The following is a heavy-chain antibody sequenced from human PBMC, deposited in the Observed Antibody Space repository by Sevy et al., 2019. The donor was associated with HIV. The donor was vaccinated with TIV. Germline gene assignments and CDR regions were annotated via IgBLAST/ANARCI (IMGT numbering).Heavy chain of an antibody. CDR2: ISSSSYI. Sequence: GRSLRLSCAASGFTFSSYSMNWVRQAPGKGLEWVSSISSSSYIYYADSVKGRFTISRDNAKNSLYLQMNSLRAEDSAVYYCARVGLPDYDAFWIDYWGQGTLVTVSS. CDR1: GFTFSSYS. D-gene: IGHD3-3*01. CDR3: ARVGLPDYDAFWIDY. J-gene: IGHJ4*02. V-gene: IGHV3-21*01.